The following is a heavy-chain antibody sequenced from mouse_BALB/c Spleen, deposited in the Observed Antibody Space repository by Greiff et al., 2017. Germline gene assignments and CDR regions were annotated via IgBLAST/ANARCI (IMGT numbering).Heavy chain of an antibody. CDR1: GFNIKDTY. V-gene: IGHV14-3*02. CDR3: AQAYYAMDY. J-gene: IGHJ4*01. Sequence: EVKLVESGAELVKPGASVKLSCTASGFNIKDTYMHWVKQRPEQGLEWIGRIDPANGNTKYDPKFQGKATITADTSSNTAYLQLSSLTSEDTAVYYCAQAYYAMDYWGQGTSVTVSS. CDR2: IDPANGNT.